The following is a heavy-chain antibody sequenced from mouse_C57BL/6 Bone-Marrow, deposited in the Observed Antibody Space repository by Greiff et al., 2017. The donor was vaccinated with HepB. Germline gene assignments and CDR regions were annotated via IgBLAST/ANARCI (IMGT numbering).Heavy chain of an antibody. CDR2: IHPNSGST. J-gene: IGHJ1*03. V-gene: IGHV1-64*01. CDR1: GYTFTSYW. D-gene: IGHD2-3*01. CDR3: ARPSIYDGYYLYFDV. Sequence: QVQLQQPGAELVKPGASVKLSCKASGYTFTSYWMHWVKQRPGQGLEWIGMIHPNSGSTNYNEKFKSKATLTVDKSSSTAYMQLSSLTSEDSAVYYCARPSIYDGYYLYFDVWGTGTTVTVSS.